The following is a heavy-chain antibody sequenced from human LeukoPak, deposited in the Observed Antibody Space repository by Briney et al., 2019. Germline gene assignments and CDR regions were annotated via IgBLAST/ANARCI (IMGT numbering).Heavy chain of an antibody. D-gene: IGHD3-22*01. J-gene: IGHJ4*02. CDR3: ARPYYDRTGYYYFDH. Sequence: PSETLSLTCTVSGGAITGISYSWGWIRHTPGKGREWVGSRYYAGSIYYNPSLTSRVTMSADTSKNLFSLRLNSLTAADRAVYYCARPYYDRTGYYYFDHGDQGTLVTVP. CDR2: RYYAGSI. V-gene: IGHV4-39*01. CDR1: GGAITGISYS.